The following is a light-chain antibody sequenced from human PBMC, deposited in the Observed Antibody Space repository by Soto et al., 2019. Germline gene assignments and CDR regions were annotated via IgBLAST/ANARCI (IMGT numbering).Light chain of an antibody. V-gene: IGKV3-15*01. Sequence: EIVMTQSPATLSVSPGERATLSCRASQSVSSNLAWYQQKPGQAPRLLMYGASTRATGIPDRFSGSGSGTAFTLTISSLQSEDFAVYYCQQHNNWPPWTFGQGTKVEIK. CDR1: QSVSSN. CDR3: QQHNNWPPWT. J-gene: IGKJ1*01. CDR2: GAS.